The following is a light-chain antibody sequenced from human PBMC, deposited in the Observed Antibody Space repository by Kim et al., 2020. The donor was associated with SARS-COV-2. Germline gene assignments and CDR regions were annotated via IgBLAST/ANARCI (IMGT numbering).Light chain of an antibody. V-gene: IGKV6-21*02. CDR3: QQSSNLPFT. CDR1: QSIGDS. CDR2: YAT. Sequence: EIVLTQSPEFQSVTPKEKVTITCRASQSIGDSVHWYQQKPDQSPKLLIKYATQSISGVPARFSGSGSGTEFTLTINTLEAEDAATYYCQQSSNLPFTFGGGTKLEI. J-gene: IGKJ4*01.